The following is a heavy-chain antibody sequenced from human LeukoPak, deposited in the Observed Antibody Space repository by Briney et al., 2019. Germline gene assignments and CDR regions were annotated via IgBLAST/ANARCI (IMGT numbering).Heavy chain of an antibody. J-gene: IGHJ4*02. V-gene: IGHV4-59*08. CDR1: GCSISSYY. Sequence: SETLSLTCTVSGCSISSYYWSWIRQPPGKGLEWIGYIYYSGSTNYNPSLKSRVTISVDTSKNQFSLKLSSVTAADTAVYYCARSGDYDFWSGYPLYFDYWGQGTLVTVSS. CDR3: ARSGDYDFWSGYPLYFDY. CDR2: IYYSGST. D-gene: IGHD3-3*01.